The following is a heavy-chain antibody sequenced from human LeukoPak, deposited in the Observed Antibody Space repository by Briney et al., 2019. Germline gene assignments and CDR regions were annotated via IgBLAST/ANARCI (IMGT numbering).Heavy chain of an antibody. Sequence: ASVKVSCKASGYTFTGYYMHWVRQAPGQGLEWMGWINPNSGGTNYAQKFQGRVTMTRDTSISTAYMELSRLRSDDTAVYYCARDLREGGGYSSSSSFTHDYWGQGTLVTVSS. J-gene: IGHJ4*02. D-gene: IGHD6-6*01. CDR3: ARDLREGGGYSSSSSFTHDY. V-gene: IGHV1-2*02. CDR2: INPNSGGT. CDR1: GYTFTGYY.